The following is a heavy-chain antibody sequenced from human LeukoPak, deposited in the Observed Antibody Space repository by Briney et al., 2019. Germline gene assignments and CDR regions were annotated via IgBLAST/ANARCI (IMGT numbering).Heavy chain of an antibody. D-gene: IGHD6-13*01. J-gene: IGHJ6*03. V-gene: IGHV4-59*01. CDR3: ARVSRSWYGYYYYYSRDV. CDR1: GGSISSYY. Sequence: SETLSLTCTVSGGSISSYYWSWIRQPPGKGLEWIGYIYYSGSTNYNPSLKSRVTISVDTSKNQFSLKLSSVTAADTAVYYCARVSRSWYGYYYYYSRDVWAKGPRSPSP. CDR2: IYYSGST.